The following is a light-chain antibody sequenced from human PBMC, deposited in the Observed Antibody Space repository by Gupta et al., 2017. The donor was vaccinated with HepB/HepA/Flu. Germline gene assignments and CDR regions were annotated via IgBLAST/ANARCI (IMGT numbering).Light chain of an antibody. CDR1: QNINTY. J-gene: IGKJ2*01. CDR2: AAS. CDR3: QQSYSAPYN. V-gene: IGKV1-39*01. Sequence: DIQMTQSPSSLSASVGDRVTITCRASQNINTYLNWFQQKPGKAPKLLIYAASSLQSGLPSRFNGSGSGTDFSLTISSLQPEDFAIYYCQQSYSAPYNFGQGTILEMK.